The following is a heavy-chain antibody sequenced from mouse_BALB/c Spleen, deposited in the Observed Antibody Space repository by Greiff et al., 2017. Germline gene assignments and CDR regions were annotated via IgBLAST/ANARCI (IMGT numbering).Heavy chain of an antibody. V-gene: IGHV1S56*01. D-gene: IGHD4-1*01. CDR3: ARINWDDAY. CDR1: GYTFTSYY. Sequence: QVQLQQSGPELVKPGASVKMSCKASGYTFTSYYIHWVKQRPGQGLEWIGWIYPGDGSTKYNEKFKGKTTLTADKSSSTAYMLLSSLTSEDSAIYFCARINWDDAYWGQGTLVTVSA. CDR2: IYPGDGST. J-gene: IGHJ3*01.